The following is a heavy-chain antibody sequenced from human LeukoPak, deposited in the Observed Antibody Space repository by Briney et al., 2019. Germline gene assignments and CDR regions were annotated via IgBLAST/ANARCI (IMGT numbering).Heavy chain of an antibody. D-gene: IGHD2-15*01. V-gene: IGHV5-51*01. CDR3: ARRFPRGVVVVKTLADAFDI. CDR2: NYSGEFDT. J-gene: IGHJ3*02. Sequence: GESLKISCKGSGYSFTSYWIGWVRHVPGTGLEWMGINYSGEFDTRYSPSFQGQVTISADKSISTAYLQWSSLKASDTAMYYCARRFPRGVVVVKTLADAFDIWGQGTMVTVSS. CDR1: GYSFTSYW.